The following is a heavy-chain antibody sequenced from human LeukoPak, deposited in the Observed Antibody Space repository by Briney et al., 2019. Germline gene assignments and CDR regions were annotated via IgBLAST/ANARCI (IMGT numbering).Heavy chain of an antibody. CDR2: IYYSGST. Sequence: PSETLSLTCTVSGGSISSSSYYWGWIRQPPGKGLEWIGCIYYSGSTYYNPSLKSRVTISVDTSKNQFSLKLSSVTAADTAVYYCARQSYSSSWYAAGYFDYWGQGTLVTVSS. CDR3: ARQSYSSSWYAAGYFDY. CDR1: GGSISSSSYY. D-gene: IGHD6-13*01. V-gene: IGHV4-39*01. J-gene: IGHJ4*02.